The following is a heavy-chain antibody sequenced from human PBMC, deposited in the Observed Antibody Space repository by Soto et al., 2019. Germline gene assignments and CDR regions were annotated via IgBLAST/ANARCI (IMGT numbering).Heavy chain of an antibody. CDR3: ARRPYYYFWSGYYTYYYYGMDV. CDR1: GFTFSSYW. V-gene: IGHV3-7*01. D-gene: IGHD3-3*01. CDR2: IKQEGSEK. J-gene: IGHJ6*02. Sequence: GGSLRLSCAASGFTFSSYWMSWVRQAPGKGLEWVANIKQEGSEKYYVDSVKGRFTISRDNAKNSLYLQMNSLRAEDTAVYYCARRPYYYFWSGYYTYYYYGMDVWGQGTTVTVSS.